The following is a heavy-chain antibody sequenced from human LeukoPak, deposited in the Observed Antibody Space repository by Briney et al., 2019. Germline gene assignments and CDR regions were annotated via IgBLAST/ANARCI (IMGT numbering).Heavy chain of an antibody. J-gene: IGHJ3*02. D-gene: IGHD1-1*01. Sequence: PGRSLRLTCAASGFTFSSYGMHWVRQAPGKGLEWVAVIWYDGSNKYYADSVKGRFTISRDNSKNTLYLQMNSLRAEDTAVYYCARSEMWNDAFDIWGQGTMVTVSS. CDR1: GFTFSSYG. CDR2: IWYDGSNK. CDR3: ARSEMWNDAFDI. V-gene: IGHV3-33*01.